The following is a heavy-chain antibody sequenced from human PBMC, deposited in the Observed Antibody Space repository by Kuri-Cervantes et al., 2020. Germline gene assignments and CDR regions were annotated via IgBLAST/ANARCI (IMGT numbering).Heavy chain of an antibody. CDR2: IKQDGSEK. D-gene: IGHD3-10*01. CDR1: GFTVSSNY. CDR3: ARDIEKGSYGSGSYPDAGRGYYYGMDV. Sequence: GESLKISCAASGFTVSSNYMSWVRQAPGKGLEWVANIKQDGSEKYYVDSVKGRFTISRDNAKSSLYLQMNSLRAEDTAVYYCARDIEKGSYGSGSYPDAGRGYYYGMDVWGQGTTVTVSS. V-gene: IGHV3-7*03. J-gene: IGHJ6*02.